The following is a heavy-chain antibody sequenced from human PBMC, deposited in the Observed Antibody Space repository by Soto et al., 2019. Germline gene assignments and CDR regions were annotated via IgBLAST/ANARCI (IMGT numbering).Heavy chain of an antibody. CDR2: ISAYNGNT. V-gene: IGHV1-18*01. Sequence: ASVKVSCKASGYTFTSYGISWVRQAPGQGLEGMGWISAYNGNTNYAQKLQGRVPMTKDTSTSTAYMELRSLRSDDTAVYSCAREENEWSSGRPQGNAAEYFQHWGQGTLVTVSS. CDR1: GYTFTSYG. J-gene: IGHJ1*01. D-gene: IGHD6-19*01. CDR3: AREENEWSSGRPQGNAAEYFQH.